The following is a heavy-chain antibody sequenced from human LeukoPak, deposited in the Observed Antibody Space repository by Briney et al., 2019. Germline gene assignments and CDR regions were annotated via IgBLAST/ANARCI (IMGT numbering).Heavy chain of an antibody. Sequence: GGSLRLSCAASGFTFSSYGMHWVRQAPGKGLEWVAVISYDGSNKYYADSVKGRFTISRDNSKNTLYLQMNSLRAEDTAVYYCARRYGYADYWGQGTLVTVSS. CDR3: ARRYGYADY. D-gene: IGHD5-18*01. V-gene: IGHV3-30*19. CDR1: GFTFSSYG. CDR2: ISYDGSNK. J-gene: IGHJ4*02.